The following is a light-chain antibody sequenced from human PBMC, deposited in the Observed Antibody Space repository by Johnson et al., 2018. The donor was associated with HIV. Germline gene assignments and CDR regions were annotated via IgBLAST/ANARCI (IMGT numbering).Light chain of an antibody. CDR2: DNN. Sequence: QLVLTQPPSVSAAPGQKVTISCYGSSSNIGNNYVSWYQQLPGTAPKLLIYDNNKRPSGIPDRFSGSKSGTSATLGITGLQTGDEADYYCGTWDSSLSAGVFGTGTKVTVL. V-gene: IGLV1-51*01. J-gene: IGLJ1*01. CDR1: SSNIGNNY. CDR3: GTWDSSLSAGV.